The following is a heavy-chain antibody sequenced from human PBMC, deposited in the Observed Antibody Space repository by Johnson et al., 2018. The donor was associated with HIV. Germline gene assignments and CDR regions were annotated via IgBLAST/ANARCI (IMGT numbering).Heavy chain of an antibody. Sequence: VQLVESGGGVVRPGGSLRLSCAASGFTFDDYAMHWVRQAPGKGLEWVSGISWNSGRLAYADSVKGRFTISRDNAKNSLYVQMNSLRAEDTAVYYCAKDTYSHRLTVTESGFDIWGQGTMVTVSS. CDR2: ISWNSGRL. J-gene: IGHJ3*02. D-gene: IGHD4-11*01. CDR1: GFTFDDYA. V-gene: IGHV3-9*01. CDR3: AKDTYSHRLTVTESGFDI.